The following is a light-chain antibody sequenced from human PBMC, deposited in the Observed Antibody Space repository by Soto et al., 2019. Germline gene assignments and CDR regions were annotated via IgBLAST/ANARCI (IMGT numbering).Light chain of an antibody. Sequence: QSALTQPRSVSGSPGQSVTISCTGTSSDVGGYNYVSWYQQHPGKAPKLMIYDASKRPSGVPDRFSGSKSGNTASLTISGLQAEDEADYYCCSYAGSYLWVFGGGTQLTVL. V-gene: IGLV2-11*01. CDR1: SSDVGGYNY. CDR2: DAS. CDR3: CSYAGSYLWV. J-gene: IGLJ3*02.